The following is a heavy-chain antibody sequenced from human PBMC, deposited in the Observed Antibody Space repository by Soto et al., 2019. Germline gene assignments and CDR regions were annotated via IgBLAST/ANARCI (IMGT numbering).Heavy chain of an antibody. CDR3: ATWVDYGDFEGFDF. CDR2: VDPNGGGS. CDR1: GYSFTDYK. D-gene: IGHD4-17*01. V-gene: IGHV1-2*04. Sequence: QGQLLQSGAEVKKPGASVKVSCKTSGYSFTDYKLHWVRQAPGQGLEWMGWVDPNGGGSNSAQKFQGSVTRTWDTSITTAHLDLTRLTTNDTATYFCATWVDYGDFEGFDFWGQGTLVTVSS. J-gene: IGHJ4*02.